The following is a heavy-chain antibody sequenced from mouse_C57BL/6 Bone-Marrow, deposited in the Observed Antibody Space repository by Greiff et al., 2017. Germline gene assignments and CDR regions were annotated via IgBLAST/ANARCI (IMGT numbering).Heavy chain of an antibody. CDR2: INPSSGYT. CDR1: GYTFTSYW. V-gene: IGHV1-7*01. J-gene: IGHJ3*01. Sequence: QVQLQQSGAELAKPGASVKLSCKASGYTFTSYWMHWVKQRPGQGLEWIGNINPSSGYTKYNQNFKDKATLTADKSSSTDYLQLSSLTYEDPAIYYCARDYGSSYPAWFAYWGQGTLVTVSA. D-gene: IGHD1-1*01. CDR3: ARDYGSSYPAWFAY.